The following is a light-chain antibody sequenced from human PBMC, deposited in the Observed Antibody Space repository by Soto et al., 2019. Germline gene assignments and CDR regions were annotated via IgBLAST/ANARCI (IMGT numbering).Light chain of an antibody. CDR2: GAS. CDR3: QQYNSYSRT. Sequence: EIVLTQSPGTLALSPGEGATLSCRASQSVSKYLAWYQQKPGQAPRLLIYGASSRATGIPDSFSGSGSGTEFTLTISSLQPDDFATYYCQQYNSYSRTFGQGTKVEIK. V-gene: IGKV3-20*01. CDR1: QSVSKY. J-gene: IGKJ1*01.